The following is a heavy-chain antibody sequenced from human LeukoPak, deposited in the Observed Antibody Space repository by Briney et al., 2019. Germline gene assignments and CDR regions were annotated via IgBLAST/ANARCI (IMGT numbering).Heavy chain of an antibody. CDR3: ATGRQMGY. V-gene: IGHV3-7*03. CDR1: GFTFSSFW. Sequence: GGSLRLSCAVSGFTFSSFWMSWVRQAPGKGLEWVANIKQDGREIYYVDSVKGRFTIYRDNTKNSLFLQMDSLRAEDTAVYYCATGRQMGYWGQGTLVTVSS. J-gene: IGHJ4*02. D-gene: IGHD5-24*01. CDR2: IKQDGREI.